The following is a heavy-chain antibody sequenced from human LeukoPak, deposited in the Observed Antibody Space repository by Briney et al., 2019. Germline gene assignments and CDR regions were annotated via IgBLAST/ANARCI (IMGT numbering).Heavy chain of an antibody. J-gene: IGHJ4*02. Sequence: GGSLRLSCAASGFTFSNYEMNWVRQAPGKGLEWVSYISSSGRTIYYADSVKGRFTISRDNAKNSLYLQMNNLRAEDTAIYYCARDLDGGNSFDYWGQGTLVTVSS. CDR2: ISSSGRTI. CDR1: GFTFSNYE. CDR3: ARDLDGGNSFDY. D-gene: IGHD4-23*01. V-gene: IGHV3-48*03.